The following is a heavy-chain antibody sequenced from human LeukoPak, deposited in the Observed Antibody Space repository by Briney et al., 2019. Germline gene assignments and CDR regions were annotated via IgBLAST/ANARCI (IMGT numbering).Heavy chain of an antibody. V-gene: IGHV3-53*01. J-gene: IGHJ6*02. CDR3: ARDQADYGGNSFHYYGMDV. Sequence: GGSLRLSCAASRFTVSGNYMGWVRQAPGKGLEWVAVIYSDGSTYYADSVKGRFTISRDNSKNTLYLQMNGLRVEDTAVYYCARDQADYGGNSFHYYGMDVWGQGTTVTVSS. CDR1: RFTVSGNY. CDR2: IYSDGST. D-gene: IGHD4-23*01.